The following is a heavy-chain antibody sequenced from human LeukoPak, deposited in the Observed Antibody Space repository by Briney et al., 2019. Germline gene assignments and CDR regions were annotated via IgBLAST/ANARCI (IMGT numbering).Heavy chain of an antibody. V-gene: IGHV4-59*01. Sequence: SETLSLTCTVSGGSISSYYWSWIRQPPGKGLEWIGYIYYSGSINYNPSLKSRVTISVDTSKNQFSLKLSSVTAADTAVYYCARETVIYYGSGSYDWFDPWGQGTLVTVSS. CDR1: GGSISSYY. D-gene: IGHD3-10*01. CDR2: IYYSGSI. CDR3: ARETVIYYGSGSYDWFDP. J-gene: IGHJ5*02.